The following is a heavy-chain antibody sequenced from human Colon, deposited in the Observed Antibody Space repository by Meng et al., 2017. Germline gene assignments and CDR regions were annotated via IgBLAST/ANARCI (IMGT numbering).Heavy chain of an antibody. D-gene: IGHD6-19*01. V-gene: IGHV4-4*02. CDR2: IYHSGST. CDR1: GGSSSSSNW. Sequence: EPRPGLVHPAGTLSLTRAVSGGSSSSSNWWSWVRQPPVKGLEWIGEIYHSGSTNYNPSLKSLLTISVDTSKNQFSLNLSSVTAADTALYYCARSVRLGVAGKSGAYWGQGTLVTVSS. J-gene: IGHJ4*02. CDR3: ARSVRLGVAGKSGAY.